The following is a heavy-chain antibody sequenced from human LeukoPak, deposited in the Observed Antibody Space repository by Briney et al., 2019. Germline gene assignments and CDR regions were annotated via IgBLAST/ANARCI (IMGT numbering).Heavy chain of an antibody. D-gene: IGHD3-16*01. CDR2: IYYSGST. Sequence: PSETLSLTCTVSGGFISSYYWSWIRQPPGKGLEWIGYIYYSGSTNYNPSLKSRVTISVDTSKNQFSLKLSSVTAADTAVYYCASNWAYIWGQGTMVTVSS. CDR3: ASNWAYI. V-gene: IGHV4-59*01. J-gene: IGHJ3*02. CDR1: GGFISSYY.